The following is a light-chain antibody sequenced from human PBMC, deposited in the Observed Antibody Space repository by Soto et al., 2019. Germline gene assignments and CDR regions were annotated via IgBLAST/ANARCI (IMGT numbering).Light chain of an antibody. CDR1: QGIANN. V-gene: IGKV1-27*01. Sequence: DIQMTQSPSSLSASVGDRVTITCRASQGIANNLAWYQQKPGEVPKLLIYPASTLESGVPSRFSGSRSGTDFTLIISSLQPEDFAIYYCQKYNSALRWTFGPGTKADLK. CDR2: PAS. CDR3: QKYNSALRWT. J-gene: IGKJ1*01.